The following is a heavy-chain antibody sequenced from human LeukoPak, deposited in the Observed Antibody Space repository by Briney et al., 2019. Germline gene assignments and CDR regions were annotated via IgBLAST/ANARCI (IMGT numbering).Heavy chain of an antibody. Sequence: GGSLRLSCAASGFTFSSYGMHWVRQAPGKGLEWVAFIRYDGSNKYYADSVKGRFTISRDNSKNTLYLQMNSLRAEDTAVYYRAKDRYYDILTGYIDYWGQGTLVTVSS. CDR2: IRYDGSNK. V-gene: IGHV3-30*02. D-gene: IGHD3-9*01. CDR1: GFTFSSYG. CDR3: AKDRYYDILTGYIDY. J-gene: IGHJ4*02.